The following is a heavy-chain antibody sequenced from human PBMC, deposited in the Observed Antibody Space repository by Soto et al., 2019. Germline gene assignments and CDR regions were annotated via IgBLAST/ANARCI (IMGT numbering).Heavy chain of an antibody. Sequence: GXSVKVSCKASGYTFTGYYMHWVRQAPGQGLEWMGWINPNSGGTNYAQKFQGRVTMTRNTSISTAYMELSSLRSEDTAVYYCARGFLVRGYYMDVWGKGTTVTVSS. CDR3: ARGFLVRGYYMDV. V-gene: IGHV1-2*02. D-gene: IGHD3-10*01. CDR1: GYTFTGYY. J-gene: IGHJ6*03. CDR2: INPNSGGT.